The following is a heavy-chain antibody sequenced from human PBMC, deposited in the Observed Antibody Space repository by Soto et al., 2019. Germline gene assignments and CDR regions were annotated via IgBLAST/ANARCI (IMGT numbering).Heavy chain of an antibody. Sequence: EVQLVESGGGLVKPGGSLRLSCAASGFTFSNAWMNWVRQAPGKGLEWVGRIKRNTDGGTTDYAAPVKGRFTISRDDSKNTLYLQMNSLKTEDTAVYYCTTDQEGVGATYAYWGQGTLVTVSS. CDR2: IKRNTDGGTT. CDR1: GFTFSNAW. D-gene: IGHD1-26*01. V-gene: IGHV3-15*07. J-gene: IGHJ4*02. CDR3: TTDQEGVGATYAY.